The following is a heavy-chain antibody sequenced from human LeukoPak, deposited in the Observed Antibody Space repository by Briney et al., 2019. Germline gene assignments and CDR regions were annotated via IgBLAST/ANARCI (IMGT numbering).Heavy chain of an antibody. D-gene: IGHD2-15*01. V-gene: IGHV5-51*01. CDR1: GYSFTNYW. Sequence: GESLKISCKGYGYSFTNYWIGWVRQMPGKGLEWMGFIDPGDSDTRYSPSFQGQVTISADKSISTAYLQWSSLKASDTAIYYCARHTNYCSGGTCSTGWFDPWGQGTLVTVSS. J-gene: IGHJ5*02. CDR3: ARHTNYCSGGTCSTGWFDP. CDR2: IDPGDSDT.